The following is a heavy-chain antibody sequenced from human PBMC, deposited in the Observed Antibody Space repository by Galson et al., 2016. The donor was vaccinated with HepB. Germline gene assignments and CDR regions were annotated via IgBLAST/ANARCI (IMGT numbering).Heavy chain of an antibody. CDR2: ISYDGGNK. D-gene: IGHD1-26*01. Sequence: SLRLSCAAPGSIFNTYAMHWVRQAPGKGLEWVAVISYDGGNKFHAASVKGRFTISRDNSKNMVYLHMNSLRPEDSAGSFCSNGGYSSPLPPPYYGGQGTLVTVSS. V-gene: IGHV3-30*18. CDR1: GSIFNTYA. J-gene: IGHJ4*02. CDR3: SNGGYSSPLPPPYY.